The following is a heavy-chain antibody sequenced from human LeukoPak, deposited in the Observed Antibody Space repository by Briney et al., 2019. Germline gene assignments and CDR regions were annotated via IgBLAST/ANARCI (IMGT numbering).Heavy chain of an antibody. D-gene: IGHD6-13*01. CDR3: AKDIGSSWYYFDY. CDR1: GFTFSTYG. CDR2: ISGSGGST. J-gene: IGHJ4*02. V-gene: IGHV3-23*01. Sequence: PGGSLRLSCAASGFTFSTYGMHWVRQAPSKGLEWVSAISGSGGSTYYADSVKGRFTISRDNSKNTLYLQMNSLRAEDTAVYYCAKDIGSSWYYFDYWGQGTLVTVSS.